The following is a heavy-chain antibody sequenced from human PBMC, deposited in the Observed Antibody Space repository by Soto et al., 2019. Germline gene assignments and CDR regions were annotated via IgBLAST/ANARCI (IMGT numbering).Heavy chain of an antibody. CDR3: ARDTLNNGIFDY. V-gene: IGHV1-69*13. CDR2: IIPIFGTA. D-gene: IGHD1-1*01. CDR1: GGTFSSYA. J-gene: IGHJ4*02. Sequence: SVKVSCKASGGTFSSYAISWVRQAPGQGLEWMGGIIPIFGTANYAQKFQGRVTITADESTSTAYMELSSLRPEDTAVYYCARDTLNNGIFDYWGQGTLVTVSS.